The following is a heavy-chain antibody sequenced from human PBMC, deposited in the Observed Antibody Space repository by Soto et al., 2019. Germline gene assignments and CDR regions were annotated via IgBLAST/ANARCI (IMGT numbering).Heavy chain of an antibody. Sequence: SETLSLTCAVYGGSFSCYYWSWIRQPPGKGLEWIVEINHSGSTNYNPYLKSRVTISVDTSKNQFSLKLSSVTAADTAVYYCARDASGLFDYGGQGTLVTVSS. J-gene: IGHJ4*02. CDR2: INHSGST. CDR3: ARDASGLFDY. V-gene: IGHV4-34*01. CDR1: GGSFSCYY. D-gene: IGHD5-12*01.